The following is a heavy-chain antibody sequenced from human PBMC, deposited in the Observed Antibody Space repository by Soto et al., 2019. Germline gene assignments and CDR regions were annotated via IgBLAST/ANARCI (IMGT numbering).Heavy chain of an antibody. CDR3: ARGATGGAY. CDR1: GVSFTSQW. CDR2: ISSGGTTT. V-gene: IGHV3-74*01. J-gene: IGHJ4*02. D-gene: IGHD4-17*01. Sequence: WGSLRLSCAVSGVSFTSQWMHWVRQVPGKGLVWVSRISSGGTTTDYADFVEGRFTISKDNAKTTLYLQMNSLRPGDTAVYYCARGATGGAYWGQGTLVTVSS.